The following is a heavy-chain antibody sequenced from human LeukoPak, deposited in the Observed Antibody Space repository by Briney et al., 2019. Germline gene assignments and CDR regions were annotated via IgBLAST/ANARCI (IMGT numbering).Heavy chain of an antibody. Sequence: PGRSLRLSCAASGFTFSSYGMHWVRQAPGKGLEWVAVISYDGSNKYYADSVKGRFTISRDNSKNTLFLQMNSLRAEDTAVYYCASGGATSFDYWGQGTLVTVSS. CDR1: GFTFSSYG. CDR3: ASGGATSFDY. V-gene: IGHV3-30*03. CDR2: ISYDGSNK. D-gene: IGHD1-26*01. J-gene: IGHJ4*02.